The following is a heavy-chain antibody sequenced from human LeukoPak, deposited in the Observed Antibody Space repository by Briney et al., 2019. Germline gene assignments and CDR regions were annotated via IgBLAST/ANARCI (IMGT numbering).Heavy chain of an antibody. CDR3: AGLAAAATSITYHYFDV. CDR1: SGSISSYY. D-gene: IGHD6-13*01. CDR2: IHTNGNT. J-gene: IGHJ2*01. V-gene: IGHV4-4*09. Sequence: SETLSLTCTVSSGSISSYYWSWIWQSPGLGLEWISYIHTNGNTNNNPTLTSRVTLSLDTSKNQFSLKLSSVTAADTAVYYCAGLAAAATSITYHYFDVWGRGTLVTVSS.